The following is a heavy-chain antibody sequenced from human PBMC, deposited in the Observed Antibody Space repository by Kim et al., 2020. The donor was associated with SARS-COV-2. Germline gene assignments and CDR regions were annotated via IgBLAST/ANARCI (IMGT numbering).Heavy chain of an antibody. CDR1: GFTFSSYA. V-gene: IGHV3-23*01. CDR2: ISGSGGST. Sequence: GGSLRLSCAASGFTFSSYAMSWVRQAPGKGLEWVSAISGSGGSTYYADSVKGRFTISRDNSKNTLYLQMNSLRDEDTAVYYCAKEYYYDSSGRGDAFDIWGQGTMVTVSS. J-gene: IGHJ3*02. D-gene: IGHD3-22*01. CDR3: AKEYYYDSSGRGDAFDI.